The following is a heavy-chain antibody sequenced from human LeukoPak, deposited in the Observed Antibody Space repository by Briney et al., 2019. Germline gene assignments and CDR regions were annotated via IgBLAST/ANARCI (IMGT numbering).Heavy chain of an antibody. D-gene: IGHD6-6*01. CDR3: AREYGSSYRNDY. CDR1: GYTFTSYG. J-gene: IGHJ4*02. V-gene: IGHV1-18*01. CDR2: ISVYNGNT. Sequence: ASVKVSCKASGYTFTSYGISWVRQAPGHGLEWMGYISVYNGNTNYAQKLQGRVTMTTDTSTSTAYMELRSLRSNDTAVYYCAREYGSSYRNDYWGQGTLVTVSS.